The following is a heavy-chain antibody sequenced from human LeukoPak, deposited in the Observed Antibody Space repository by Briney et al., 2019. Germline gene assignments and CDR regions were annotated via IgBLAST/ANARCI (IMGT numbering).Heavy chain of an antibody. J-gene: IGHJ4*02. D-gene: IGHD3-10*01. CDR2: LSFDGAHK. Sequence: PGGSLRLSCAASGFTFRHYAVHWVRQAPGRGLEWVVVLSFDGAHKYYAESVKGRFTISRDNSNNTLFLQMDSLRIEDTALYYCVRARAGGLDYWGQGTLVTVSS. V-gene: IGHV3-30*04. CDR1: GFTFRHYA. CDR3: VRARAGGLDY.